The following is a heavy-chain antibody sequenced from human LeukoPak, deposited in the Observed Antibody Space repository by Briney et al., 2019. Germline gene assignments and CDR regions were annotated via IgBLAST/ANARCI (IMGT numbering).Heavy chain of an antibody. CDR3: ARVGSSWSDYFDY. CDR2: INHSGST. V-gene: IGHV4-34*01. Sequence: PSETLSLTCAVYGGSFSGYYWSWIRQPPGKWLEWIGEINHSGSTNYNPSLKSRVTISVDTSKNQFSLKLSSVTAADTAVYYCARVGSSWSDYFDYWGQGTLVTVSS. CDR1: GGSFSGYY. J-gene: IGHJ4*02. D-gene: IGHD6-13*01.